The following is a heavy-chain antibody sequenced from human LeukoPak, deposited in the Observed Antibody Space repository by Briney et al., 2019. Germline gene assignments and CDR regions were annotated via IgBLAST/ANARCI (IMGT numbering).Heavy chain of an antibody. CDR3: AREATETFGGGTLHY. Sequence: TASETLSLTCTVSGGSISSSSYYWGWIRQPPGKGLEWIGSIYYSGSTYYNPSLKSRVTISVDTSKNQFSLKLSSVTAADTAVYYCAREATETFGGGTLHYWGQGTLVTVSS. V-gene: IGHV4-39*02. J-gene: IGHJ4*02. D-gene: IGHD3-16*01. CDR1: GGSISSSSYY. CDR2: IYYSGST.